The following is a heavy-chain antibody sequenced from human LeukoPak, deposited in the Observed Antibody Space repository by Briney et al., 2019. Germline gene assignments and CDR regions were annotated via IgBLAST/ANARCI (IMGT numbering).Heavy chain of an antibody. CDR1: GFIFKYA. CDR3: AKAASTTVTTSGRAGYFDY. Sequence: GGSLRLSCAASGFIFKYAMSWVRQAPGKGLEWVSSISGSGGSTYYADSVKGRFTISRDNSKNTLYMQMDSLRAEDTAVYYCAKAASTTVTTSGRAGYFDYWGQGTLVTVSS. D-gene: IGHD4-17*01. J-gene: IGHJ4*02. CDR2: ISGSGGST. V-gene: IGHV3-23*01.